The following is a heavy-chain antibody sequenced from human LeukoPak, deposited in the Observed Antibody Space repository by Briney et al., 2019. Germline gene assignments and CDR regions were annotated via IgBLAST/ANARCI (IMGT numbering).Heavy chain of an antibody. D-gene: IGHD3-10*01. CDR3: AREHYGSGSYYSGYYFDY. V-gene: IGHV3-20*04. J-gene: IGHJ4*02. CDR2: INWNGGST. CDR1: GFTFNSYA. Sequence: PGGSLRLSCAASGFTFNSYAMSWVRRAPGKGLEWVSGINWNGGSTGYADSVKGRFTISRDNAKNSLYLQMNSLRAEDTALYYCAREHYGSGSYYSGYYFDYWGQGTLVTVSS.